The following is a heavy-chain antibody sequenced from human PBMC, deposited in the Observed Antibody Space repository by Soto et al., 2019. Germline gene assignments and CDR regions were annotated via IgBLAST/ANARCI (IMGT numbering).Heavy chain of an antibody. J-gene: IGHJ6*02. CDR1: GSSFTSNW. Sequence: SGESLKISCKVFGSSFTSNWFSWVRKIPGKGLEWMGRIDPSDSYTNYSPSFQGHVTISAVKSISTAYLQWSSLKASDTAMYYCARPIKYCSGGSCYYYYYGMDVWGQGTTVTVSS. V-gene: IGHV5-10-1*01. D-gene: IGHD2-15*01. CDR3: ARPIKYCSGGSCYYYYYGMDV. CDR2: IDPSDSYT.